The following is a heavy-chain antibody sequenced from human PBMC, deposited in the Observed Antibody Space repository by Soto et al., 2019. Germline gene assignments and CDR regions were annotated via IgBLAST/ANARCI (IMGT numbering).Heavy chain of an antibody. V-gene: IGHV4-30-2*01. J-gene: IGHJ4*02. CDR1: GGSISSGGYS. CDR3: ARESEGSWSGGSCRHYFDY. Sequence: QLQLQESGSGLVKPSQTLSLTCAVSGGSISSGGYSWSWIRQPPGKGLEWIGYIYHSGSTYYNPSIKSRVTISVDRSKNQFSLKLSSVTAADTAVYYWARESEGSWSGGSCRHYFDYWGQGTLVTVSS. CDR2: IYHSGST. D-gene: IGHD2-15*01.